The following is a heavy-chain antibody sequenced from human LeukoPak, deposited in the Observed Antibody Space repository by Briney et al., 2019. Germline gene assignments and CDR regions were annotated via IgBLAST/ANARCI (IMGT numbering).Heavy chain of an antibody. J-gene: IGHJ4*02. V-gene: IGHV4-59*08. CDR2: ISYIGST. D-gene: IGHD6-19*01. CDR3: ARHRGLGFDY. CDR1: GASISGYY. Sequence: SETLSLTCTVSGASISGYYWSWIRQPPGKGLEWIGYISYIGSTNYNPSLKSRVTISVDTSKNQFSLKLSSVTAADTAVYYCARHRGLGFDYWGQGTLVTVSS.